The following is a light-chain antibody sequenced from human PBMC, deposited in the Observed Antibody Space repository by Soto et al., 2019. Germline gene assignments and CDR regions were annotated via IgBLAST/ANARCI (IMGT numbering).Light chain of an antibody. CDR3: QQYNSYSRT. J-gene: IGKJ1*01. V-gene: IGKV1-5*03. Sequence: DIQMTQSPSTLSASVGDRVTITCRASQSISSWLAWYQQKPEKAPKLMSYKASSLESGVPSRFSGSGSGTEFTLTISSLQPDDFATYYCQQYNSYSRTFGQGTKVEIK. CDR1: QSISSW. CDR2: KAS.